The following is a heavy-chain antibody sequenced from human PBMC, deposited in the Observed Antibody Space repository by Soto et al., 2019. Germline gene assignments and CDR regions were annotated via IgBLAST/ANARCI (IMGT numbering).Heavy chain of an antibody. CDR2: INHSGST. CDR1: GGSFSGDY. J-gene: IGHJ4*02. CDR3: ARDKITGLFDY. V-gene: IGHV4-34*01. D-gene: IGHD2-8*02. Sequence: SETLSHTCADYGGSFSGDYWTWLRQPPGTGLEWIGEINHSGSTNYNPSLKSRVTISVDTSKNQFSLKLTSVTAADTAVYYCARDKITGLFDYWGQGTLVTVSS.